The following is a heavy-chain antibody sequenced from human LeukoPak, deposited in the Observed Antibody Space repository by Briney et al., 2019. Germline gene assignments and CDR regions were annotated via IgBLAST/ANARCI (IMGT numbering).Heavy chain of an antibody. CDR2: IYYTGTT. CDR1: GGSIGPYF. D-gene: IGHD6-13*01. J-gene: IGHJ4*02. Sequence: SETLSLTCTVSGGSIGPYFWSWVRQPPGKGLEWIGNIYYTGTTNYNPSLKSRVTMSVDTSKNQFSLKLSSVTAADTAVYYCARGIAAAGGGWGQGTLVTVSS. V-gene: IGHV4-59*12. CDR3: ARGIAAAGGG.